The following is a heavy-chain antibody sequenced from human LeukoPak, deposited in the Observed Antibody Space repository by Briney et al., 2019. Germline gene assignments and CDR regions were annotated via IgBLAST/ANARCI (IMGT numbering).Heavy chain of an antibody. CDR3: ATDHGRDGYNSDAFDI. D-gene: IGHD5-24*01. Sequence: ASVKVSCKVSGYTLTELSMHWVRQAPGKGLEWMGGFDPEDGETIYAQKFQGRVTMTEDTSTDTAYMELSSLRSEDTAVYYCATDHGRDGYNSDAFDIWGQGTMVTVSS. J-gene: IGHJ3*02. CDR2: FDPEDGET. V-gene: IGHV1-24*01. CDR1: GYTLTELS.